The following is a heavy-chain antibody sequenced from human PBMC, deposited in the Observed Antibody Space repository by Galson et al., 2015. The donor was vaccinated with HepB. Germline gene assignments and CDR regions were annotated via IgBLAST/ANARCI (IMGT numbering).Heavy chain of an antibody. V-gene: IGHV1-69*13. Sequence: SVKVSCKASGGTFSSYAISWVRQAPGQGLEWMGGIIPVYRTANYAQRLQGRVTITADESTSTVYMTLSSLRSEDTAVYFCARSAGPIFGVGIVPPPPLRDYYYYMDVWGKGTTVTVSS. CDR1: GGTFSSYA. D-gene: IGHD3-3*01. J-gene: IGHJ6*03. CDR3: ARSAGPIFGVGIVPPPPLRDYYYYMDV. CDR2: IIPVYRTA.